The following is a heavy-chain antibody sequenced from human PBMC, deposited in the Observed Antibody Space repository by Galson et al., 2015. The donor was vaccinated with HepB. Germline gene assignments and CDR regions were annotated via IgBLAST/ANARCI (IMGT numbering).Heavy chain of an antibody. V-gene: IGHV1-58*01. CDR3: AAPRPDGDYEDYYYYGMDV. Sequence: SVKVSCKASGFTFTSSAVQWVRQARGQRLEWIGWIVVGSGNTNYAQKFQERVTITRDMSTSTAYMELSSLRSEGTAVYYCAAPRPDGDYEDYYYYGMDVWGQGTTVTVSS. CDR1: GFTFTSSA. J-gene: IGHJ6*02. CDR2: IVVGSGNT. D-gene: IGHD4-17*01.